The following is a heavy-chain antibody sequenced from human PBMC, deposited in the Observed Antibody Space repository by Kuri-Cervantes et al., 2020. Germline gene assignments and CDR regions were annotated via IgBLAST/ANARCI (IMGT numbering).Heavy chain of an antibody. V-gene: IGHV3-48*03. J-gene: IGHJ4*02. Sequence: LSLTCAVSGFTFSSYEMNWVRQAPGKGPEWLSYISSSGSTIYYADSVKGRFTISRDNAKNSLYLQMNSLRAEDTAVYYCARDARFIGNPDEYWGQGTLVTVSS. CDR2: ISSSGSTI. D-gene: IGHD1-14*01. CDR1: GFTFSSYE. CDR3: ARDARFIGNPDEY.